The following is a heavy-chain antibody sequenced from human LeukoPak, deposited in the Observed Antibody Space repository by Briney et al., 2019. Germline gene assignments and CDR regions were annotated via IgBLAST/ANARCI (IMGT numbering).Heavy chain of an antibody. CDR1: GNYW. D-gene: IGHD2/OR15-2a*01. V-gene: IGHV3-74*01. CDR2: INSDGSWT. J-gene: IGHJ4*02. Sequence: GGSLRLSCAASGNYWVHWVRQAPGKGLVWVSHINSDGSWTSYADSVKGRFTISKDNAKNTVYLQMNNLRAEDTTVYYCVSFYEAYWGRGTLVTVSS. CDR3: VSFYEAY.